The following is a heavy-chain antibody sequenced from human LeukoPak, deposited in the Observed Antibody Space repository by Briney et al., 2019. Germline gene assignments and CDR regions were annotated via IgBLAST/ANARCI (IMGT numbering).Heavy chain of an antibody. CDR1: GFTFSSYA. CDR3: AKSGGRAIVVVPAATNWFDP. V-gene: IGHV3-23*01. CDR2: ISGSGGST. Sequence: GGSLRLSCAASGFTFSSYAMSWVRQAPGKGLEWVSAISGSGGSTYYADSVKGRLTISRDNSKNTLYLQMNSLRAEDTAVYYCAKSGGRAIVVVPAATNWFDPWGQGTLVTVSS. J-gene: IGHJ5*02. D-gene: IGHD2-2*01.